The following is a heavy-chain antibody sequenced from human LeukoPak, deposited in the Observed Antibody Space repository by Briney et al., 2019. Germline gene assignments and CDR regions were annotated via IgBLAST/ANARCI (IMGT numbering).Heavy chain of an antibody. J-gene: IGHJ6*02. CDR3: ARGLAVAGYYGMDV. V-gene: IGHV4-59*01. Sequence: SETLSLTCTVSGGSISSYYWSWIRQPPGKGLEWIGYTYYSGSTNYNPSLKSRVTISVDTSKNQFSLKLSSVTAADTAVYYCARGLAVAGYYGMDVWGQGTTVTVSS. D-gene: IGHD6-19*01. CDR1: GGSISSYY. CDR2: TYYSGST.